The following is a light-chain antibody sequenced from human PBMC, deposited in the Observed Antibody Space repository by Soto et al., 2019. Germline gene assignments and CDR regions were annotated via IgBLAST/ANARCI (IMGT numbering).Light chain of an antibody. V-gene: IGKV1-27*01. CDR1: QGITNY. CDR2: ASS. CDR3: QKDSSGPV. Sequence: DIQMTQSPTSLSASVGDRVTITCRASQGITNYVAWYQQIPGKAHKLLIYASSTLQSGVPSRFSGSGSGTEFSITISGLQPEDAATYSCQKDSSGPVFGPRTKVEIK. J-gene: IGKJ3*01.